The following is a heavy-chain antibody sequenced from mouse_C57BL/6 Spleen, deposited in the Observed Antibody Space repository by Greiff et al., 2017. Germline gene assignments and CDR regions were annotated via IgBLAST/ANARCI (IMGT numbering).Heavy chain of an antibody. J-gene: IGHJ4*01. CDR2: ISSGRSTI. V-gene: IGHV5-17*01. CDR3: ARTLLRNYAMDY. CDR1: GFTFSDYG. D-gene: IGHD1-1*01. Sequence: EVKLVESGGGLVKPGGSLKLSCAASGFTFSDYGMHWVRQAPEKGLEWVAYISSGRSTIYYAGTVKGRFTISRDNAKNTLFLQMTSLRSEDTARYYCARTLLRNYAMDYWGQGTSVTVSS.